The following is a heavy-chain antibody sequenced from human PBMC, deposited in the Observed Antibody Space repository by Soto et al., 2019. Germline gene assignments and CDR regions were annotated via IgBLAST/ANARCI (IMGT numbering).Heavy chain of an antibody. CDR3: GRLEGLATISYYFDY. D-gene: IGHD3-9*01. V-gene: IGHV4-31*03. CDR2: ISHSGST. Sequence: SETLSLTCTVSGGSISSAAYYWSWIRQHPGKGLEWIGCISHSGSTYYNPSLKSRVTISVDKSKNQFSLRLTSLSAADTAVYYCGRLEGLATISYYFDYWGQGALVTVSS. J-gene: IGHJ4*02. CDR1: GGSISSAAYY.